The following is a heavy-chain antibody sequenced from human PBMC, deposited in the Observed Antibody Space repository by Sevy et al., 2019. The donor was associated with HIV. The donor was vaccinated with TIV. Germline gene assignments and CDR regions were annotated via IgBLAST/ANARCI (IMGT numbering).Heavy chain of an antibody. CDR1: GYLFTSYR. V-gene: IGHV1-18*01. CDR2: ISPHNGDT. Sequence: ASVKVSCKASGYLFTSYRITWVRQAPGKRLELVGWISPHNGDTNYAQGVQDRVTMITDTSTTTAYMELRSLTSDDSAVYYGARAYCSGGRCYSLAYWGQGTLVTVSS. D-gene: IGHD2-15*01. J-gene: IGHJ4*02. CDR3: ARAYCSGGRCYSLAY.